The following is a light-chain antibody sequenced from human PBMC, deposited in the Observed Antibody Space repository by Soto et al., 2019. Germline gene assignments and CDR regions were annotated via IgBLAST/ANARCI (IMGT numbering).Light chain of an antibody. J-gene: IGKJ2*01. Sequence: EMVLTQSPGTLSLSPGERATLSCRASQSVRSSYLAWYQQRPGQAPRLLIYAASTRATGIPDRFSGSGSGTDFTLTISSREPEDFAVYYCQQYGSSPLYTFGQGTKLEIK. CDR3: QQYGSSPLYT. CDR2: AAS. CDR1: QSVRSSY. V-gene: IGKV3-20*01.